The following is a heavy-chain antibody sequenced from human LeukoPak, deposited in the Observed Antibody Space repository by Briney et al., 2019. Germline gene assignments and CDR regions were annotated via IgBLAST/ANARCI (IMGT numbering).Heavy chain of an antibody. D-gene: IGHD3-3*01. J-gene: IGHJ6*02. CDR2: INSDGSST. Sequence: PGGSLRLSCAASGFTFSSYWMHWVRQAPGKGLVWVSRINSDGSSTSYADSVKGRFTISRDDAKNTLYLQMNSLRAEDTAVYYCVSHPGRYYDFWSGYISSQVTNAENYGMDVWGQGTTVTVSS. CDR1: GFTFSSYW. CDR3: VSHPGRYYDFWSGYISSQVTNAENYGMDV. V-gene: IGHV3-74*01.